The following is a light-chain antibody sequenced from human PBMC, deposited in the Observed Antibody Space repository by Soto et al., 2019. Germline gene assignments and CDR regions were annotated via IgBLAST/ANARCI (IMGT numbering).Light chain of an antibody. J-gene: IGLJ1*01. Sequence: QSVLAQPASVSGSPGQSITISCTAPSGFLGRFSLVSWYQQHPGKAPKVMISEGHRRPSRVPNRFSGPTSVNSASLTISGLQAHDEADYYCCLSIGGTTDVFGSGTKVTVL. CDR2: EGH. CDR1: SGFLGRFSL. V-gene: IGLV2-23*01. CDR3: CLSIGGTTDV.